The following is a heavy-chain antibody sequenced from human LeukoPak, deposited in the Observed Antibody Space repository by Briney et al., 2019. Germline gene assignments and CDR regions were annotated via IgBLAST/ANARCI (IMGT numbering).Heavy chain of an antibody. D-gene: IGHD5-18*01. Sequence: GSSVKVSCKASGGTFSSYAISWVRQAPGQGLEWTGGIIPIFGTANYAQKFQGRVTITAGKSTSTAYMELSSLRSEDTAVYYCATYTAGLVRFDPWGQGTLVTVSS. V-gene: IGHV1-69*06. CDR1: GGTFSSYA. CDR2: IIPIFGTA. CDR3: ATYTAGLVRFDP. J-gene: IGHJ5*02.